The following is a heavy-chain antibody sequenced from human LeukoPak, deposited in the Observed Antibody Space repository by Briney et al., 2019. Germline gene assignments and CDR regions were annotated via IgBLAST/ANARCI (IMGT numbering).Heavy chain of an antibody. CDR3: SKGGSSWSRWDY. Sequence: GGSLRLSCAASGFIFSDYALHWVRQAPGKGLEWVSGISGPGTSTYYVDSVKGRFTISRDNSNNALYLQMNSPRAEDTAVYFCSKGGSSWSRWDYWGQGTLVTVSS. D-gene: IGHD6-13*01. CDR1: GFIFSDYA. V-gene: IGHV3-23*01. CDR2: ISGPGTST. J-gene: IGHJ4*02.